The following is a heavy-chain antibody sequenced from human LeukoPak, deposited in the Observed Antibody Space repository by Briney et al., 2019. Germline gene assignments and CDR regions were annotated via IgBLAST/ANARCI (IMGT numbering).Heavy chain of an antibody. CDR2: ISWNSGSI. J-gene: IGHJ1*01. CDR3: AKESGS. CDR1: GFTFDDYA. D-gene: IGHD1-26*01. Sequence: GGSLRLSCAASGFTFDDYAMHWVRHAPGKGLEWVSGISWNSGSIGYADSVKGRFTISRDNAKNSLYLQMNSLRAEDTALYYCAKESGSWGQGTLVTVSS. V-gene: IGHV3-9*01.